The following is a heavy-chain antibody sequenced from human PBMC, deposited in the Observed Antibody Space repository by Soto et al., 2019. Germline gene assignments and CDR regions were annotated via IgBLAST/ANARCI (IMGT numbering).Heavy chain of an antibody. CDR3: VRDGVDTAMVRAFDI. Sequence: PGGSLRLSCSASGFTFSSYAMHWVRQAPGKGLEYVSAISSNGGSTYYADSVKGRFTISRDNSKNTLYLQMSSLRAEDTAVYYCVRDGVDTAMVRAFDIWGQGTMVTVSS. V-gene: IGHV3-64D*08. J-gene: IGHJ3*02. CDR1: GFTFSSYA. CDR2: ISSNGGST. D-gene: IGHD5-18*01.